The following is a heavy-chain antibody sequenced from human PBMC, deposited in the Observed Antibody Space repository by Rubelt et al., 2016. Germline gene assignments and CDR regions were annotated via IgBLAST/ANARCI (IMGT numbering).Heavy chain of an antibody. Sequence: QVQLQQWGAGLLRPSETLSLTCAVYGGSFSGFYWSWIRQSPGKGLEWIGEITHSGFANYNPSLKSRVTMSVDTSKNQFSLKLSSVTAADTAVYYCARTDDILTSDVWGQGTTVTVSS. CDR1: GGSFSGFY. J-gene: IGHJ6*02. D-gene: IGHD3-9*01. CDR3: ARTDDILTSDV. V-gene: IGHV4-34*01. CDR2: ITHSGFA.